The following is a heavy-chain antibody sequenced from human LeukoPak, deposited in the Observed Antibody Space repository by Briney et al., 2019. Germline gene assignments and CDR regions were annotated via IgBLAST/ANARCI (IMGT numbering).Heavy chain of an antibody. V-gene: IGHV3-7*03. J-gene: IGHJ4*02. D-gene: IGHD6-13*01. Sequence: GGSLRLSCAASGFPFNAYWMTWVRQAPGKGLEWVANIRQDGDTKHYVDSMKGRFTISRDNAMNSLYLQMNSLRAEDTAIYYCARSLPYGTTWYGRSDFWGQGTLVTVSS. CDR3: ARSLPYGTTWYGRSDF. CDR1: GFPFNAYW. CDR2: IRQDGDTK.